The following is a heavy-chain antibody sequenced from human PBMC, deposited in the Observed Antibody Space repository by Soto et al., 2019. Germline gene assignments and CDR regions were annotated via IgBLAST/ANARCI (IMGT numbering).Heavy chain of an antibody. J-gene: IGHJ6*02. D-gene: IGHD4-17*01. CDR1: GYTFTSYG. CDR2: ISAYNGNT. V-gene: IGHV1-18*01. Sequence: GASVKVSCKASGYTFTSYGISWVRQAPGQGLEWMGWISAYNGNTNYAQRLQGRVTMTTDTSTSTAYMGLRSLRSDDTAVYYCARGIRSTRDYYGMDVWGQGTTVTVSS. CDR3: ARGIRSTRDYYGMDV.